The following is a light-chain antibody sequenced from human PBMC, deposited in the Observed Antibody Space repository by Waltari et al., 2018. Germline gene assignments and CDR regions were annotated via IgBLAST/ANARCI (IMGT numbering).Light chain of an antibody. V-gene: IGLV3-25*03. J-gene: IGLJ2*01. Sequence: SYDLTQPPSVSVSSGQTAPITCSGDAMPTQFAFWYQQKPGQAPVLVTDKDTERPSGVPDRFSGSTSGTTVTLTISGVQAEDEADYYCQSADSTSTHVVFGGGTKLTVL. CDR2: KDT. CDR1: AMPTQF. CDR3: QSADSTSTHVV.